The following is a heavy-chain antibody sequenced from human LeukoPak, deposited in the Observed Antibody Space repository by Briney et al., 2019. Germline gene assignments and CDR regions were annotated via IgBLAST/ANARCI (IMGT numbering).Heavy chain of an antibody. J-gene: IGHJ4*02. CDR3: AKDRVGSSWYYFDY. CDR1: GFTFSSYA. D-gene: IGHD6-13*01. CDR2: FSGSGGST. Sequence: PGGSLRLPCAVSGFTFSSYAMSWVRQAPGKGLEWVSAFSGSGGSTYYADSVKGRFTISRDNSKNTLYLQMNSLRAEDTAVYYCAKDRVGSSWYYFDYWGRGTLVTVSS. V-gene: IGHV3-23*01.